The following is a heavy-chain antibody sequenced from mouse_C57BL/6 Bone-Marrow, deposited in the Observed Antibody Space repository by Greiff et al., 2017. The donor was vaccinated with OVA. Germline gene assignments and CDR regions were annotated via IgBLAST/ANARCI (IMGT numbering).Heavy chain of an antibody. Sequence: EVQRVESGGGLVKPGGSLKLSCAASGFTFSSYAMSWVRPTPEKRLEWVATISDGGSYTYYPDNVKGRFTISRDNAKNNLYLQMSHLKSEDTAMYYCAREALYGYDAMDYWGQGTSVTVSS. CDR2: ISDGGSYT. D-gene: IGHD1-1*01. J-gene: IGHJ4*01. CDR3: AREALYGYDAMDY. CDR1: GFTFSSYA. V-gene: IGHV5-4*01.